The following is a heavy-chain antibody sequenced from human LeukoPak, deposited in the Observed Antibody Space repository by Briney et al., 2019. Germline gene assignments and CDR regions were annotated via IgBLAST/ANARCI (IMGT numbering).Heavy chain of an antibody. J-gene: IGHJ4*02. V-gene: IGHV3-53*01. D-gene: IGHD3-22*01. CDR2: IYSGGSA. CDR1: GFTVSRSY. Sequence: GGSLRLSCAASGFTVSRSYLTWVRQAPGKGLDWVSIIYSGGSASYADSVRGRFTISRDKTKNTLYLQMNSLRVEDTAVYYCRFYTSGSDYWGQGTLVTVSS. CDR3: RFYTSGSDY.